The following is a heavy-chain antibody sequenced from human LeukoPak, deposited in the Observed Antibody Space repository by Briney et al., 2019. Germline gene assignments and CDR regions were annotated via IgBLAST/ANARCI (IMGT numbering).Heavy chain of an antibody. V-gene: IGHV1-2*02. CDR2: INPNSGGT. D-gene: IGHD3-10*02. Sequence: ASVKVSCKASGYTFTSYGISWVRQAPGQGLEWMGWINPNSGGTNYAQKFQGRVTMTRDTSISTAYMELSRLRSNDTAVYYCARVSGEGAVDYWGQGTLVTVSS. CDR1: GYTFTSYG. CDR3: ARVSGEGAVDY. J-gene: IGHJ4*02.